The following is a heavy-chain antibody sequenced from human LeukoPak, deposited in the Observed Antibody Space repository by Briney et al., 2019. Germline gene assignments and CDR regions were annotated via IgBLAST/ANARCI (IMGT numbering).Heavy chain of an antibody. V-gene: IGHV3-9*01. CDR2: ISWNSGSI. CDR1: GFTFDDYA. D-gene: IGHD6-13*01. CDR3: AKDINSRSSWIDY. J-gene: IGHJ4*02. Sequence: GRSLRLSCAASGFTFDDYAMHWVRQAPGKGLEWVSGISWNSGSISYADSVNGRFTISRDKDKNSLYLQMNSLRAGATALYYYAKDINSRSSWIDYWGQGTLVTVSS.